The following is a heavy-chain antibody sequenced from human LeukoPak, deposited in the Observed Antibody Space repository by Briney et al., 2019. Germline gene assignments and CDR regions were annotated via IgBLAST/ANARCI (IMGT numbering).Heavy chain of an antibody. Sequence: GGSLRLSCAASGFTFDSYAMNWVRQAPGRGLEWVSAISGGDSTYYADSVKGRFTISRDNSKNTLYLQMNSLRAEDTAIYYCAKAGYGSGSIYYSLDIWGQGTMVTVSS. D-gene: IGHD3-10*01. CDR3: AKAGYGSGSIYYSLDI. CDR2: ISGGDST. CDR1: GFTFDSYA. J-gene: IGHJ3*02. V-gene: IGHV3-23*01.